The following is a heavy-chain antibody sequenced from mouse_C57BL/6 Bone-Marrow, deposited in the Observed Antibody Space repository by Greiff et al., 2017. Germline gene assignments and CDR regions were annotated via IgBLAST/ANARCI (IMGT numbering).Heavy chain of an antibody. V-gene: IGHV1-50*01. D-gene: IGHD1-1*01. CDR3: ARDTTRDY. J-gene: IGHJ2*01. Sequence: VQLQQPGAELVKPGASVKLSCKASGYTFTSYWMQWVKQRPGQGLEWIGEIDPSDSYTNYNQKFKGKATLTVDTSSSTAYMQLSSLTSEDSAVYYCARDTTRDYWGQGTTLTVSS. CDR2: IDPSDSYT. CDR1: GYTFTSYW.